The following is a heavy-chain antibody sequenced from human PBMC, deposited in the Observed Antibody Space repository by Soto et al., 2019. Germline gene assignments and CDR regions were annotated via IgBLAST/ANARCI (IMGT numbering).Heavy chain of an antibody. CDR1: GFAFSSYA. CDR2: ISGSGGST. D-gene: IGHD1-26*01. J-gene: IGHJ6*02. CDR3: AEDLSGSYYYYYGMDV. V-gene: IGHV3-23*01. Sequence: GGSLRPSFTASGFAFSSYAMSWGRHAPGKGLEWVSAISGSGGSTYYADSVKGRFTISRDNSKNTLYLQMNSLRAEDTAVYYCAEDLSGSYYYYYGMDVWGQGTTVTVSS.